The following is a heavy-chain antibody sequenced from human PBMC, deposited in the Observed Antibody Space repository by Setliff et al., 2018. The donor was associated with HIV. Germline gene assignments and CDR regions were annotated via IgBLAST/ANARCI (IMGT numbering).Heavy chain of an antibody. CDR1: GFSLINYG. J-gene: IGHJ6*03. Sequence: GSLRLSCEASGFSLINYGMSWVRQAPGRGLEWVSYIPISETDTYYADSVKGRFTISRDNSKNTLNLQMNSLRAEDTAVYYCARDSELVALAATADYYYFMDVWGKGTTVTVSS. V-gene: IGHV3-48*01. D-gene: IGHD2-15*01. CDR3: ARDSELVALAATADYYYFMDV. CDR2: IPISETDT.